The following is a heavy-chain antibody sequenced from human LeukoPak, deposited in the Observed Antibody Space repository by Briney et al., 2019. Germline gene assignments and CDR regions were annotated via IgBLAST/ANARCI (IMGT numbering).Heavy chain of an antibody. Sequence: ASVKVSCKASGYTFTGYYMHWVRQAPGQGLEWMGWINPNSGGTNYAQKFQGRVTMTRDTSISTAYMELSRLRPDDTAVYYCAREYYYYDSSGYYLSYWGQGTLVTVSS. CDR1: GYTFTGYY. D-gene: IGHD3-22*01. J-gene: IGHJ4*02. V-gene: IGHV1-2*02. CDR3: AREYYYYDSSGYYLSY. CDR2: INPNSGGT.